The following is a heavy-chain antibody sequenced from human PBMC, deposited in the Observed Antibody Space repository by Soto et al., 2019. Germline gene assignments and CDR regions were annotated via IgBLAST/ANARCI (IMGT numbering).Heavy chain of an antibody. J-gene: IGHJ6*02. Sequence: QIQLVQSGPDVKKPGASVKVSCKASGYTFSTYGLSWVRQAPGQGLEWMGWISCYNGRTNYAQKFRGRVTLNTHTSESTAYMELRSLRPDDTSMYYCARDNRKELWVEGLTAMDVWGQGTTVTVSS. D-gene: IGHD3-10*01. CDR1: GYTFSTYG. CDR3: ARDNRKELWVEGLTAMDV. V-gene: IGHV1-18*01. CDR2: ISCYNGRT.